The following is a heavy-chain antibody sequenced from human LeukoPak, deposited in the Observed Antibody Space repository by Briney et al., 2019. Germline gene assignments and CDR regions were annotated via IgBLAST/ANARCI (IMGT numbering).Heavy chain of an antibody. CDR2: IIPILGIA. Sequence: SVKVACKASEGTFSSDAISWVRQAPGQGLEWMGRIIPILGIANYAQKFQGRVTITADKSTSTAYMELSSLRSEDTAVYYCARAVGVAAATFDYWGQGTLVTVSS. CDR1: EGTFSSDA. V-gene: IGHV1-69*04. J-gene: IGHJ4*02. CDR3: ARAVGVAAATFDY. D-gene: IGHD6-13*01.